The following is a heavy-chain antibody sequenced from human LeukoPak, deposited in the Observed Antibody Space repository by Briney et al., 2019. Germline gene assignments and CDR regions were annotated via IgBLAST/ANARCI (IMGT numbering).Heavy chain of an antibody. CDR1: GFTFSAYG. V-gene: IGHV3-23*01. CDR3: AKDNYGGIFAS. J-gene: IGHJ4*02. Sequence: PAGSLRLSCAASGFTFSAYGMTWVRQAPGKGLEWVSHISDTVRDTWYANSVKGRFIISRDNSRDTVYLQMSSLRPEDTALYFCAKDNYGGIFASWGQGTLVTVSS. D-gene: IGHD4-17*01. CDR2: ISDTVRDT.